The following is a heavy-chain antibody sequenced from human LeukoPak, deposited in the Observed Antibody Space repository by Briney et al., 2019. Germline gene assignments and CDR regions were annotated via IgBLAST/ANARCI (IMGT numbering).Heavy chain of an antibody. D-gene: IGHD6-19*01. CDR2: IWYDGSNK. CDR1: GFTFSSYG. V-gene: IGHV3-33*01. Sequence: GGSLRLSCAASGFTFSSYGRHWVRQAPGKGLEWVAVIWYDGSNKYYADSVKGRFTISRDNSKSTMYLQMNSLRAEDTAVYDCARDGAWEQWLVGLYYYYGMDVWGQGTTVTVSS. J-gene: IGHJ6*02. CDR3: ARDGAWEQWLVGLYYYYGMDV.